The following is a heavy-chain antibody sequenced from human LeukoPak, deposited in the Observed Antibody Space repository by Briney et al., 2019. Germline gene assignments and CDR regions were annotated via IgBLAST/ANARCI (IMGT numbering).Heavy chain of an antibody. D-gene: IGHD3-22*01. CDR1: GGSFSGYY. J-gene: IGHJ4*02. V-gene: IGHV4-34*01. CDR2: INHSGST. CDR3: AITYYYDSSGFYYFDY. Sequence: SETLSLTCAVYGGSFSGYYWSWIRQPPGKGLEWIGEINHSGSTNYNPSLKSRVTISVDTSKNQFSLKLSSVTAADTAVYYCAITYYYDSSGFYYFDYWGQGTLVTVSS.